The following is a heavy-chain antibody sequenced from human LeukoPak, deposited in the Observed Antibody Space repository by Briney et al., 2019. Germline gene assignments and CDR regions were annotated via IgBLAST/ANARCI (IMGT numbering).Heavy chain of an antibody. V-gene: IGHV4-4*07. J-gene: IGHJ5*02. D-gene: IGHD6-19*01. CDR1: GGSISSYY. CDR2: IYTSGKT. Sequence: PSETLSLTCTVSGGSISSYYWSWVRQPAGKGLEWVGRIYTSGKTDYNPSLKSRVTMSIDTSNNQFSLKVRSVTAADTAVYYCARDRGLAVADRQFDPWGQGTLVTVSS. CDR3: ARDRGLAVADRQFDP.